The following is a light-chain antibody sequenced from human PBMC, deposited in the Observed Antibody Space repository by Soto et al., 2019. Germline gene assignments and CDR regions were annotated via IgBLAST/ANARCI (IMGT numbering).Light chain of an antibody. J-gene: IGLJ1*01. CDR3: GSYASSSTLYV. V-gene: IGLV2-14*01. CDR2: DVS. CDR1: SSDVGGYNY. Sequence: QSVLTQPASVSGSPGQSITISCTGTSSDVGGYNYVSWYQQHSGKAPKLMIYDVSNRPSGVSNRFSGSKSCNTASLTISGLQAEDEADYYCGSYASSSTLYVFGTGTKVTVL.